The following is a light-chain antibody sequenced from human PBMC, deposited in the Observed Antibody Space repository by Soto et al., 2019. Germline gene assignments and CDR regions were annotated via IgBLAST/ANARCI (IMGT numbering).Light chain of an antibody. Sequence: QSVLTQPASVSGSPGQSITISCTGTSSDVGLYDYVSWYQQHPGKAPQLMIYAVSNRPSGVSNRFSASKSGNTASLFISGLQAEDEADYYCCSYAGSYTYVFGTGTKVTV. CDR3: CSYAGSYTYV. CDR2: AVS. CDR1: SSDVGLYDY. V-gene: IGLV2-14*01. J-gene: IGLJ1*01.